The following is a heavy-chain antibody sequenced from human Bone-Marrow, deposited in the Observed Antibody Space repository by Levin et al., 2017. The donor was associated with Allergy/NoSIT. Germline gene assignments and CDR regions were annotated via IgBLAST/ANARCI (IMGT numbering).Heavy chain of an antibody. CDR2: INPNSGGT. CDR1: GYTFSGYY. V-gene: IGHV1-2*06. Sequence: ASVKVSCKASGYTFSGYYVHWVRQAPGQGLEWMGRINPNSGGTDYAQKFQGRVTMTRDTSISTAYMELNRLRSDDTAMYDCASGSTEYYFDYYMDVWGEGTTVTVSS. CDR3: ASGSTEYYFDYYMDV. J-gene: IGHJ6*03. D-gene: IGHD2-2*01.